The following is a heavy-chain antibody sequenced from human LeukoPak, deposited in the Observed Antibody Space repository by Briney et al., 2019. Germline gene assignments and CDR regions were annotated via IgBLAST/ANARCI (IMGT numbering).Heavy chain of an antibody. D-gene: IGHD6-19*01. CDR1: GGAFSSYA. V-gene: IGHV1-69*01. Sequence: SSVKVSCKASGGAFSSYAISWVRQAPGQGLEWMGGIIPIFGTANYAQKFQGRVTITADESTSTAYMELSSLRSEDTAVYYCARSSSGSYYYYYGMDVWGQGTTVTVSS. CDR2: IIPIFGTA. CDR3: ARSSSGSYYYYYGMDV. J-gene: IGHJ6*02.